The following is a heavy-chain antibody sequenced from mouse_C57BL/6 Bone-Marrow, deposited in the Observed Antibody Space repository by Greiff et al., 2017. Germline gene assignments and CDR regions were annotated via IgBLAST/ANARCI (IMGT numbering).Heavy chain of an antibody. Sequence: QVQLQQPGAELVRPGSSVKLSCKASGYTFTSYWMDWVKQRPGQGLEWIGNIYPSDSETHYNQTFKDKATLTVDKSSSTAYMQLSSLTSEDSAVYYWARGGPSQLGYGGQGTTLTVSS. V-gene: IGHV1-61*01. CDR1: GYTFTSYW. CDR2: IYPSDSET. CDR3: ARGGPSQLGY. J-gene: IGHJ2*01. D-gene: IGHD3-1*01.